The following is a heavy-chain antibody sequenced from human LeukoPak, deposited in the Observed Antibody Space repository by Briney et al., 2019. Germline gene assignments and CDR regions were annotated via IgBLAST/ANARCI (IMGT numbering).Heavy chain of an antibody. V-gene: IGHV3-48*03. CDR3: AGGPQYTGSFPY. J-gene: IGHJ4*02. Sequence: PGGSLRLSCAASGFNVNSFEMNWVRQAPGLGLEFLSYISDSGGVIKYADSVKGRFIISRDSAENALYLQVNNLGADDTAVYFCAGGPQYTGSFPYWGQGTLVAVSS. CDR1: GFNVNSFE. D-gene: IGHD1-26*01. CDR2: ISDSGGVI.